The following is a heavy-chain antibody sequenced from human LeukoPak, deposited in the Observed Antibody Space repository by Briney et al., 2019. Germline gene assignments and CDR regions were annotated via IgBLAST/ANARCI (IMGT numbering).Heavy chain of an antibody. J-gene: IGHJ4*02. D-gene: IGHD3/OR15-3a*01. CDR2: VNGRGSDT. CDR3: VKDRNDDYWRTHGGFDS. CDR1: GFAFASYA. Sequence: GSLRLSCVGSGFAFASYAMGWVRQAPGKAPEWVSIVNGRGSDTDFADSVKGRFTMSRDNSKNEVYLQMRSLRAEDTAVYFCVKDRNDDYWRTHGGFDSWGQGIRVAVSS. V-gene: IGHV3-23*01.